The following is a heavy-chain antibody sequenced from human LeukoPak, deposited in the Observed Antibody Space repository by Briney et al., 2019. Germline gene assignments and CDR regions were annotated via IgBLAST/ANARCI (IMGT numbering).Heavy chain of an antibody. CDR1: GITLSNYG. CDR3: AKRGVVIRVILVGFHKEAYYFDS. CDR2: ISDSGGRT. Sequence: GGSLRLSCAVSGITLSNYGTSWVRQAPGKGLEWVAGISDSGGRTNYADSVKGRFTISRYNPKNTLYLQMNSLRAEDTAVYFCAKRGVVIRVILVGFHKEAYYFDSWGQGALVTVSS. J-gene: IGHJ4*02. D-gene: IGHD3-22*01. V-gene: IGHV3-23*01.